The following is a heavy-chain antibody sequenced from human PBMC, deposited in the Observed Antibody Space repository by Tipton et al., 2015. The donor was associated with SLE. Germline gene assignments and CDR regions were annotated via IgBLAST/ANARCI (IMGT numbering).Heavy chain of an antibody. D-gene: IGHD3-10*01. CDR2: ISCNSGNI. CDR1: GFTFDDYA. J-gene: IGHJ4*02. CDR3: AKDPTMVQGVIMGGEFDY. Sequence: RSLRLSCAASGFTFDDYAMHWVRQAPGKGLEWVSGISCNSGNIDYAASVKGRFTISRDNAKNSLYLHLKSLRAEDTALYYCAKDPTMVQGVIMGGEFDYWGQGTMVTVSS. V-gene: IGHV3-9*01.